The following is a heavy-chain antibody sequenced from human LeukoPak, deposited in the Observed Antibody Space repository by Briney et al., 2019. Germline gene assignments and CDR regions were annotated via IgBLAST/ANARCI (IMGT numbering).Heavy chain of an antibody. V-gene: IGHV3-13*04. Sequence: TGGSLRLSCAASGFAFSNYDMLWVRQATGKGLEWVSAINTAADTYYPASVKGRFTISRENAKSSLYLQMNSLRVGDTAVYYCVRAPPGTGWLIDHWGQGTLVAVSS. D-gene: IGHD6-19*01. CDR3: VRAPPGTGWLIDH. J-gene: IGHJ4*02. CDR2: INTAADT. CDR1: GFAFSNYD.